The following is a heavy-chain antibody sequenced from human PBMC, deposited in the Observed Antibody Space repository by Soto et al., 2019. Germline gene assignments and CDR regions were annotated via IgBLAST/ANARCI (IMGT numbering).Heavy chain of an antibody. CDR3: ARWDGYGDV. Sequence: PGGSLRLSCAASGFSFSTYSMAWVRQTPGKGLAWVPGLSGGGSNTFYADSVQGRFTISVDNSKNTVYLQMNSLRVEDTAVYYCARWDGYGDVWGQGTLVTVSS. CDR2: LSGGGSNT. CDR1: GFSFSTYS. V-gene: IGHV3-23*01. D-gene: IGHD4-17*01. J-gene: IGHJ4*02.